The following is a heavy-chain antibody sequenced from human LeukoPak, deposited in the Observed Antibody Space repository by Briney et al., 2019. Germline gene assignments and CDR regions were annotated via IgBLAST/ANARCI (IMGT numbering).Heavy chain of an antibody. Sequence: ASVKVSCKASGYTFTSYGISWVRQAPGQGLEWMGWISAYNGNTNYAQKLQGRVTMTTDTSTSTAYMELRNLRSDDTAVYYCVRERLGICSGGNCHGADYWGQGALVTVSS. CDR2: ISAYNGNT. V-gene: IGHV1-18*01. D-gene: IGHD2-15*01. J-gene: IGHJ4*02. CDR1: GYTFTSYG. CDR3: VRERLGICSGGNCHGADY.